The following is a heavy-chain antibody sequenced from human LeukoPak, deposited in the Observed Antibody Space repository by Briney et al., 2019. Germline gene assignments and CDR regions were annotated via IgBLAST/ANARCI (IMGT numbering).Heavy chain of an antibody. J-gene: IGHJ4*02. CDR2: ITANGAST. CDR3: AKGRDSYAILEY. Sequence: GGSLRLSCAASGFTLSNYGMNWVRQPPGKGREWVSAITANGASTYYANPVKGRFTSSRDNYKSTLYLQMSSLRADDTAVYYCAKGRDSYAILEYWGQGTLVTVAS. V-gene: IGHV3-23*01. D-gene: IGHD2-8*01. CDR1: GFTLSNYG.